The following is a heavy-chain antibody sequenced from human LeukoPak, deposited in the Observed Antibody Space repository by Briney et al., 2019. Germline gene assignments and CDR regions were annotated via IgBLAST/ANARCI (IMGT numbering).Heavy chain of an antibody. J-gene: IGHJ6*02. CDR3: ARAGYCSSTSCDYYYYYYGMDV. CDR2: INHSGST. V-gene: IGHV4-34*01. D-gene: IGHD2-2*01. CDR1: GGSFSGYY. Sequence: SETLSLTCAVYGGSFSGYYWSWIRQPPGKGLEWIGEINHSGSTNYNPSPKSRVTISVDTSKNQFSLKLSSVTAADTAVYYCARAGYCSSTSCDYYYYYYGMDVWGQGTTVTVSS.